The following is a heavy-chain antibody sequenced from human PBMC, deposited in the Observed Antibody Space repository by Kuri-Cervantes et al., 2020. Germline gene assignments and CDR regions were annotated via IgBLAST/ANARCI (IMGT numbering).Heavy chain of an antibody. CDR3: ARGLGSGSYYYYYYGMDV. CDR2: IIPIFGTA. CDR1: GGTFSSYA. Sequence: SVKVSCKASGGTFSSYAISWVRQAPGQGLEWMGGIIPIFGTANYAQKFQGRVTMTRNTSISTAYMELSSLRSEDTAVYYCARGLGSGSYYYYYYGMDVWGQGTTVTVSS. V-gene: IGHV1-69*05. J-gene: IGHJ6*02. D-gene: IGHD3-10*01.